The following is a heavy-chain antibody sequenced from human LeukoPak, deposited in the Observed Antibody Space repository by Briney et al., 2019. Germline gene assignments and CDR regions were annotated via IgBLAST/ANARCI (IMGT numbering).Heavy chain of an antibody. J-gene: IGHJ4*02. CDR3: ANSRSRGVVPASIAY. V-gene: IGHV3-23*01. CDR2: ISNSGGSK. Sequence: PGGSLTLSCAVSGFTFSSYAMSWVRQAPGKGVEWVSSISNSGGSKYYADNVKGRFTISRDNSKNTLYLQMNSLRAEDTAVYYCANSRSRGVVPASIAYWGQGTLVTVSS. D-gene: IGHD2-2*01. CDR1: GFTFSSYA.